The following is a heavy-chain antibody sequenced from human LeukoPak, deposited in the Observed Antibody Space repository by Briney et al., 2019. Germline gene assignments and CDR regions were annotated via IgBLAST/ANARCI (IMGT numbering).Heavy chain of an antibody. V-gene: IGHV3-48*01. D-gene: IGHD3-9*01. CDR2: ITNSGNSK. J-gene: IGHJ4*02. CDR3: AKTRIIGNLTFAY. CDR1: EFTFSSYS. Sequence: GGSLRLSCAASEFTFSSYSMNWVRQAPGKGLEWVSYITNSGNSKSYADSVKGRFTISRDNTKNSLYLQMNGLRAEDTAVYYCAKTRIIGNLTFAYWGQGTLVTVS.